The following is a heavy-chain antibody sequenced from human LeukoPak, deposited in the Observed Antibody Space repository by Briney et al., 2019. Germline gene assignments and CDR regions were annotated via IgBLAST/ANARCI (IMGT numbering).Heavy chain of an antibody. V-gene: IGHV1-8*03. CDR3: ARGGFGPDAFDI. J-gene: IGHJ3*02. CDR1: GYTFTRND. D-gene: IGHD3-16*01. Sequence: ASVKVSCKASGYTFTRNDINWVRQATGQGLEWMGWMNPNTGNTGHAQKFQGRVTITRNTSISTAYMDLSSLRSEDTAVYYCARGGFGPDAFDIWGQGTMDTVSS. CDR2: MNPNTGNT.